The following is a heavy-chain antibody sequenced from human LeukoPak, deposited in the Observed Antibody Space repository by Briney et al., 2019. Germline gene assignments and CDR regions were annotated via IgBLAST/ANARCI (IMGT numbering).Heavy chain of an antibody. CDR3: ARAPYYYDSSGYVITEYYFDY. J-gene: IGHJ4*02. CDR1: GGSISSSGYY. CDR2: INHSGST. Sequence: SETLSLTCTVSGGSISSSGYYWSWIRQPPGKGLEWIGEINHSGSTNYNPSLKSRVTISVDTSKNQFSLKLSSVTAADTAVYYCARAPYYYDSSGYVITEYYFDYWDQGTLVTVSS. D-gene: IGHD3-22*01. V-gene: IGHV4-39*07.